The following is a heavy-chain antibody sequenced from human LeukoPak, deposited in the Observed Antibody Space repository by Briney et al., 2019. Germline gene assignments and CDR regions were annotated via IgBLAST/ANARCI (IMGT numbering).Heavy chain of an antibody. D-gene: IGHD3-10*01. Sequence: GGSLRLSCAASGFTFDDYGMSWVRQAPGKGLEWVSAISGSGGSTYYADSVKGRFTISRDNSKNTLYLQMNSLRAEDTAVYYCAKDLIPGDYWGQGTLVTVSS. CDR3: AKDLIPGDY. J-gene: IGHJ4*02. CDR2: ISGSGGST. V-gene: IGHV3-23*01. CDR1: GFTFDDYG.